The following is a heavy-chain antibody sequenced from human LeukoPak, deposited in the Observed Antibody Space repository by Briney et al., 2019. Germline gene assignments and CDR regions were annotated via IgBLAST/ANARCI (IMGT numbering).Heavy chain of an antibody. CDR1: GVISSSLA. CDR3: AKQFLGAN. Sequence: GGSLRLSPAASGVISSSLAMTWVRQAPGEGLERVSTINAVEANTDYADSVKGRFTVSRDNSRNTLYLQMNSLRAEDTAVYYCAKQFLGANWGQGTLVIVSS. CDR2: INAVEANT. J-gene: IGHJ4*02. D-gene: IGHD4/OR15-4a*01. V-gene: IGHV3-23*01.